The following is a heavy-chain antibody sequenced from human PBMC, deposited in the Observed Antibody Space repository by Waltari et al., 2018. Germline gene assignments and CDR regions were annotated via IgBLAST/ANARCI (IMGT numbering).Heavy chain of an antibody. J-gene: IGHJ4*02. CDR3: ARAGSWYGDY. D-gene: IGHD6-13*01. V-gene: IGHV1-69*08. Sequence: QVQLVQSGAEVKKPGSSVKVSCKASGGTFSSYAISWVRQAPGQGLEWMGMIIPIVGTANYAQKFQGRVTMTRDTSISTAYMELSRLRSDDTAVYYCARAGSWYGDYWGQGTLVTVSS. CDR2: IIPIVGTA. CDR1: GGTFSSYA.